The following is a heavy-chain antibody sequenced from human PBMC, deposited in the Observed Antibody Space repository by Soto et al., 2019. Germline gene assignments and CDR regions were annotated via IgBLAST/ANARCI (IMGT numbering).Heavy chain of an antibody. Sequence: QVQLVQSGAEVKKPGASVKVSCKASGYTFTSYGISWVRQAPGQGLEWMGWISAYNGNTNYAQKLQGRVTMTTDTSTSTAYMELRSRRSDDTAVYYCARSWTDGYNDSPGLDAFDIWGQGTMVTVSS. CDR3: ARSWTDGYNDSPGLDAFDI. CDR2: ISAYNGNT. D-gene: IGHD5-12*01. CDR1: GYTFTSYG. J-gene: IGHJ3*02. V-gene: IGHV1-18*01.